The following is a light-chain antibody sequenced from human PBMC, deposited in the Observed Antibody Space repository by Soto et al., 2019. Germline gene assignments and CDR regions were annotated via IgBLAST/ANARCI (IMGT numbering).Light chain of an antibody. CDR3: QQYNSYSPNT. CDR1: QSISSW. Sequence: DIQMTQSPSTLSASVGDRVTITCRASQSISSWLAWYQQKPGKAPKLLIYKASSLESGAPSRFSGSGSGTEFTLTISSLQPDDFATYYCQQYNSYSPNTFGQGTKVEIK. V-gene: IGKV1-5*03. CDR2: KAS. J-gene: IGKJ1*01.